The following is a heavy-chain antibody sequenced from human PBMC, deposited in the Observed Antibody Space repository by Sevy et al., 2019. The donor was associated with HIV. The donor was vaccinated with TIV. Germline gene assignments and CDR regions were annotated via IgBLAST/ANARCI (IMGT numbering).Heavy chain of an antibody. J-gene: IGHJ6*02. D-gene: IGHD2-2*01. CDR2: IIPIFGTA. CDR3: ARDKVRVVPAATHYYYYGMDV. V-gene: IGHV1-69*13. Sequence: ASVKVSCKASGGTFSSYAISWVRQAPGRGLEWMGGIIPIFGTAHYAQKFQGRVTITADESTSTAYMELSSLRSEDTAVYYWARDKVRVVPAATHYYYYGMDVWGQGTTVTVSS. CDR1: GGTFSSYA.